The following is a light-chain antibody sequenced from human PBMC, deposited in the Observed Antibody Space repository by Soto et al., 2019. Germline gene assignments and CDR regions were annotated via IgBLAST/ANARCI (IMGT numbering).Light chain of an antibody. J-gene: IGKJ1*01. CDR2: GAS. CDR1: QSVSSN. Sequence: EIMMTQSPATLSVSPGERATLSCRASQSVSSNLAWYQQKPGQAPRLLIYGASTRDTGIPARFSGSGSGTEFTLTISSLQSEDFAVYYCQQYNNWPKTFGQGTMVDIK. CDR3: QQYNNWPKT. V-gene: IGKV3-15*01.